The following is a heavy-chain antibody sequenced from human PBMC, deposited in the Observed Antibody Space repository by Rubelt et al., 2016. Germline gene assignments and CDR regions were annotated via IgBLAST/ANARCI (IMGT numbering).Heavy chain of an antibody. Sequence: NTGESLKISCKGSGYSFSSYWIAWVRQMPGKGLEWMGIIYPGDSDTRYSPSFQGQVTISADKSISTAYLQWTSLKASDTAMYYCARHGRDSRSWYYFDYWGQGTLVTVSS. CDR2: IYPGDSDT. CDR1: GYSFSSYW. D-gene: IGHD6-13*01. V-gene: IGHV5-51*01. CDR3: ARHGRDSRSWYYFDY. J-gene: IGHJ4*02.